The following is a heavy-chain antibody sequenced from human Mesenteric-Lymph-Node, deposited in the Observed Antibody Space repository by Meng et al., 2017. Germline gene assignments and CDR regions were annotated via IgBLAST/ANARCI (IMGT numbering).Heavy chain of an antibody. CDR3: ARGYRYYYDSSGYRFV. Sequence: GGSLRLSCVASGFTFNTYGMHWVRQAPGKGLEWVAVISYDGSNKYYADSVKVRFTISRDNSKNTLYLQMNSLRAEDTAVYYCARGYRYYYDSSGYRFVWGQGTTVTVSS. CDR2: ISYDGSNK. J-gene: IGHJ6*02. D-gene: IGHD3-22*01. CDR1: GFTFNTYG. V-gene: IGHV3-30*19.